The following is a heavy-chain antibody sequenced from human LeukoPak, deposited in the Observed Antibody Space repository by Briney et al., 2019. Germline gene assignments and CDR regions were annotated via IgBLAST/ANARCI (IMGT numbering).Heavy chain of an antibody. Sequence: SETLSLTCAVSGGSISSGGYSWSWIRQPPGKGLDWIGYIYYSGSTNYNPSLKSRVTISVDTSKNQFSLKLSSVTAADTAVYYCARYYYDSSGYYYGYFDYWGQGTLVTVSS. J-gene: IGHJ4*02. CDR3: ARYYYDSSGYYYGYFDY. D-gene: IGHD3-22*01. V-gene: IGHV4-61*08. CDR1: GGSISSGGYS. CDR2: IYYSGST.